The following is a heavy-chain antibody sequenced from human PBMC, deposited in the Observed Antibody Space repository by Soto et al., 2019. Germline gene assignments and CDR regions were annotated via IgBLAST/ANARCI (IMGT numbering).Heavy chain of an antibody. D-gene: IGHD6-19*01. Sequence: GGSLRLSCAASGFTFSSYGMHWVRQAPGKGLEWVAVIWYDGSNKYYADSVKGRFTISRDNSKNTLYLQMNSLRAEDTAVYYCARDLSHGQHSGWYAVHGYWGQGTLVTVSS. J-gene: IGHJ4*02. V-gene: IGHV3-33*01. CDR3: ARDLSHGQHSGWYAVHGY. CDR2: IWYDGSNK. CDR1: GFTFSSYG.